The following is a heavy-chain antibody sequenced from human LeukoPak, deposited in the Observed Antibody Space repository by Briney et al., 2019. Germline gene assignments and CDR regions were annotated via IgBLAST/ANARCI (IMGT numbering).Heavy chain of an antibody. J-gene: IGHJ1*01. CDR3: ARGGDSSGYGYFQH. Sequence: SETLSLTCTDSGGSISSYYWSWIRQPPGKGLEWIGYIYYSGSTNYNPSLKSRVTISVDTSKNQFSLKLSSVTAADTAVYYCARGGDSSGYGYFQHWGQGTLVTVSS. D-gene: IGHD3-22*01. V-gene: IGHV4-59*01. CDR2: IYYSGST. CDR1: GGSISSYY.